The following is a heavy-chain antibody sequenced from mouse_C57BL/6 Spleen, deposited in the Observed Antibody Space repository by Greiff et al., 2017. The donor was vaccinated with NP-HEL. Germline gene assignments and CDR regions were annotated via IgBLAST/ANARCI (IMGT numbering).Heavy chain of an antibody. J-gene: IGHJ2*01. CDR1: GFTFSDYG. CDR2: ISSGSSTI. Sequence: EVMLVESGGGLVKPGGSLKLSCAASGFTFSDYGMHWVRQAPEKGLEWVAYISSGSSTIYYADTVKGRFTISRDNAKNTLFLQMTSLRSEDTAMYYCARRALYYGSSYFDYWGQGTTLTVSS. V-gene: IGHV5-17*01. D-gene: IGHD1-1*01. CDR3: ARRALYYGSSYFDY.